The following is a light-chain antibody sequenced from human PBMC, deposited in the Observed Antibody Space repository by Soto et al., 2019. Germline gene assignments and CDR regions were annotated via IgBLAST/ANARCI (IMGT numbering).Light chain of an antibody. Sequence: QSVLPQPASVSGSPGQSITISCTGTSSDVGGYNYVSWYQQHPGKAPKLMIYDVSNRPSGVSNRFSGSKSGNTASLTISGLQAEDEADYYCSSYTSSSTLSYVFGTGTKVTV. CDR1: SSDVGGYNY. CDR3: SSYTSSSTLSYV. J-gene: IGLJ1*01. V-gene: IGLV2-14*01. CDR2: DVS.